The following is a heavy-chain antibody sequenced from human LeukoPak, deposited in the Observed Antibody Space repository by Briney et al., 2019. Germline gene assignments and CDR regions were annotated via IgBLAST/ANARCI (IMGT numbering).Heavy chain of an antibody. V-gene: IGHV4-39*07. J-gene: IGHJ4*02. D-gene: IGHD3-22*01. CDR2: IYYSGST. CDR1: GGSISSSSYY. Sequence: TSETLSLTCTVSGGSISSSSYYWGWIRQPPGKGLEWIGSIYYSGSTYYNPSLKSRVTISVDTSKNQFSLKLSSVTAADTAVYYCATDYYDSSGPPVWGQGTLVTVSS. CDR3: ATDYYDSSGPPV.